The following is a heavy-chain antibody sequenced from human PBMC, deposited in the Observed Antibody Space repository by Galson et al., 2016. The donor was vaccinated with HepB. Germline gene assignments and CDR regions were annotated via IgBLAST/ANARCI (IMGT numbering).Heavy chain of an antibody. D-gene: IGHD5/OR15-5a*01. CDR1: GFTFSSYA. CDR3: ARDPVSFGMGV. Sequence: SLRLSCAASGFTFSSYAIHWVRQPPGKGLEWVAVIWYDGSNKYYADSVKGRFTVSRDNSNNTLFLQMNSLRAEDTAVYYCARDPVSFGMGVWGQGTTVTVSS. J-gene: IGHJ6*02. CDR2: IWYDGSNK. V-gene: IGHV3-33*01.